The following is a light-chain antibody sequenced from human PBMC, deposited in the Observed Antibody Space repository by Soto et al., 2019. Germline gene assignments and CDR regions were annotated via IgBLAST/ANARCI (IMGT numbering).Light chain of an antibody. CDR1: SSDVGGYNY. J-gene: IGLJ3*02. Sequence: QSALTQPASVSGSPGQSITISCTGTSSDVGGYNYVSWYQQHPGKAPKVIIFEVSNRPSGVSNRFSGSKSGNTASLTISGLLAEDEADYYCGAWDGSLSVGVFGGGTKLTVL. V-gene: IGLV2-14*01. CDR2: EVS. CDR3: GAWDGSLSVGV.